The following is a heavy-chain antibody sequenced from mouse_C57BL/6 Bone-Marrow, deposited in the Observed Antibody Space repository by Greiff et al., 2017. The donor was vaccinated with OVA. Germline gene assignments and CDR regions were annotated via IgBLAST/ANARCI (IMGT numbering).Heavy chain of an antibody. CDR1: GYTFTSYT. CDR3: ARRGAYFCWYFDV. D-gene: IGHD2-10*01. CDR2: INPSSGYT. Sequence: QVQLQQSGAELGRPGASVKMSCKASGYTFTSYTMHWVKQRPGQGLEWIGYINPSSGYTKYNQKFKDKATLTADKSSSTAYMQLSSLTSEDSAVYYCARRGAYFCWYFDVWGTGTTVTVSS. J-gene: IGHJ1*03. V-gene: IGHV1-4*01.